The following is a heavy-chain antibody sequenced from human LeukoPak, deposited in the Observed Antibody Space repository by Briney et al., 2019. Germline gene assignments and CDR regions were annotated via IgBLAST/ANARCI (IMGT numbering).Heavy chain of an antibody. CDR1: GFTFDDYA. CDR3: AKGMGRWYSHAFDI. CDR2: ISWNSGSI. D-gene: IGHD6-13*01. J-gene: IGHJ3*02. V-gene: IGHV3-9*01. Sequence: GGSLTLSCAASGFTFDDYAMHWVRQAPGKGLEWVSGISWNSGSIGYADSVKGRFTISRDNAKNSLYLQMNSLRAEDTALYYCAKGMGRWYSHAFDIWGQGTMVTVSS.